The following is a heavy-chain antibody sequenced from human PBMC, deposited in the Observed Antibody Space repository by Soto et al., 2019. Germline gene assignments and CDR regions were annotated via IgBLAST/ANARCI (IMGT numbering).Heavy chain of an antibody. D-gene: IGHD6-19*01. CDR3: ARAGSSGWYVGFDY. Sequence: GASVKVSCKASGYTFTSYDINWVRQATGQGLEWMGWMNPNSGNTGYAQKFQGRVTTTRNTSISTAYMELSSLRSEDTAAYYCARAGSSGWYVGFDYWGQGTLVTVSS. CDR1: GYTFTSYD. J-gene: IGHJ4*02. V-gene: IGHV1-8*01. CDR2: MNPNSGNT.